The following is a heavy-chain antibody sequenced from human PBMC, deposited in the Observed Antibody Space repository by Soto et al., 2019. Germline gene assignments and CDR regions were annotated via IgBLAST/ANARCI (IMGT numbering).Heavy chain of an antibody. CDR2: IIPIFGTA. V-gene: IGHV1-69*13. D-gene: IGHD6-13*01. CDR1: GGTFSSYA. J-gene: IGHJ6*02. CDR3: ARDGAAGTLYYYYGMDV. Sequence: SVKVSCKASGGTFSSYAISWVRQAPGQGLEWMGGIIPIFGTANYAQKFQGRVTITADESTSTAYMELSSLRSEDTAVYYCARDGAAGTLYYYYGMDVWGQGTTVTVSS.